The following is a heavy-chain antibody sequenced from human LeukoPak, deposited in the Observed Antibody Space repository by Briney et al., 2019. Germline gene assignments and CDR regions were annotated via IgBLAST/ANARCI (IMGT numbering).Heavy chain of an antibody. D-gene: IGHD6-13*01. CDR1: GGSISSGGYS. Sequence: SQTLSLTCAVSGGSISSGGYSWSWIRQPPGKGLEWIGYIYYSGSTNYNPSLKSRVTISVDTSKNQFSLKLSSVTAADTAVYYCARMSQQLVDYWGQGTLVTVSS. CDR2: IYYSGST. J-gene: IGHJ4*02. CDR3: ARMSQQLVDY. V-gene: IGHV4-30-4*07.